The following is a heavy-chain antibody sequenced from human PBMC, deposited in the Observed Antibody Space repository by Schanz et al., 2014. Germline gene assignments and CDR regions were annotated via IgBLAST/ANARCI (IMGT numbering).Heavy chain of an antibody. CDR1: GGTFSSYT. Sequence: QLQLVQSGAEVKKPGSSVKVSCKLSGGTFSSYTISWMRQAPGQGLEWMGKIIPVLNIATYAQRFQGRVTITADRSTSTAYMELSSLRSDDTAVYYCAGTYCSSTSCYTGYYYMDVWGKGTTVTVSS. D-gene: IGHD2-2*02. J-gene: IGHJ6*03. CDR3: AGTYCSSTSCYTGYYYMDV. CDR2: IIPVLNIA. V-gene: IGHV1-69*02.